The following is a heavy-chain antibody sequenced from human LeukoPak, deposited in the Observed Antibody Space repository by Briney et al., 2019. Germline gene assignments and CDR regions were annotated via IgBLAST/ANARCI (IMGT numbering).Heavy chain of an antibody. D-gene: IGHD6-19*01. CDR3: ARAKYNSGWYGAFDI. CDR1: GYTFTDYY. V-gene: IGHV1-24*01. J-gene: IGHJ3*02. Sequence: ASVKVSCKASGYTFTDYYLHWVRQAPGKGLEWMGGFDPEDGETIYAQKFQGRVTMTEDTSTDTAYMELSSLRFEDTAVYYCARAKYNSGWYGAFDIWGQGTMVTVSS. CDR2: FDPEDGET.